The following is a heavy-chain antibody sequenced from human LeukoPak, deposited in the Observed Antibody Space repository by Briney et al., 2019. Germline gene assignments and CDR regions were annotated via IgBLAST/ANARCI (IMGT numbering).Heavy chain of an antibody. CDR3: ARDSVLRYFY. D-gene: IGHD3-9*01. Sequence: GGSLRLSCAASGFTFNSYSMNWVRQAPGKGLEWVSSISSSSSYIYYADSVKGRFTISRDKAKNSLYLQMNSLRAEDTAVYYCARDSVLRYFYWGQGTLVTVSS. CDR2: ISSSSSYI. CDR1: GFTFNSYS. V-gene: IGHV3-21*01. J-gene: IGHJ4*02.